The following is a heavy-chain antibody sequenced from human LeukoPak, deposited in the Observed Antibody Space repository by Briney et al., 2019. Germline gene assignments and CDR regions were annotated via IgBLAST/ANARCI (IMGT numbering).Heavy chain of an antibody. CDR3: ARDLYYYGSGSYPQFDY. Sequence: SETLSLTCAVYGGSFSSYYWSWIRQPPGKGLEWIGEINHSGSTTYKPSLKSRVTISVDTSKNQVSLKLSSVTAADTAVYYCARDLYYYGSGSYPQFDYWGQGTLVTVSS. V-gene: IGHV4-34*01. J-gene: IGHJ4*02. D-gene: IGHD3-10*01. CDR2: INHSGST. CDR1: GGSFSSYY.